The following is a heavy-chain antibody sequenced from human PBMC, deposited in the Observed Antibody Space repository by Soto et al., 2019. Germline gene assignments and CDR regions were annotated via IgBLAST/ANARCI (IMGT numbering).Heavy chain of an antibody. D-gene: IGHD1-26*01. CDR1: GGSISSYH. CDR3: ARGGIVVTGYDWFDP. J-gene: IGHJ5*02. CDR2: IYYTGST. Sequence: QVRLQESGPGLVKPSETLSLTCSVSGGSISSYHWSWIRQSPGKGLEWIGYIYYTGSTNYNPSLKSRVTMSVDTSKNQFSLRLTAVNSADTAVYYCARGGIVVTGYDWFDPWGQGTLVTVSS. V-gene: IGHV4-59*01.